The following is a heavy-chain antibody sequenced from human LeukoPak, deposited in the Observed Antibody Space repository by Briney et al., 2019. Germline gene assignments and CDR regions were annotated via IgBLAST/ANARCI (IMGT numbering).Heavy chain of an antibody. CDR3: ARGRKRRIVVVAATHFDY. D-gene: IGHD2-15*01. Sequence: SETLSLTCAVYGGSFSDYYWSWIRQSPGKGLEWIGEINHSRGTNYNPSLKSRVSISVDTSKNQFSLKLSSVTAADTAVYYCARGRKRRIVVVAATHFDYWGQGTLVTVSS. V-gene: IGHV4-34*01. CDR2: INHSRGT. J-gene: IGHJ4*02. CDR1: GGSFSDYY.